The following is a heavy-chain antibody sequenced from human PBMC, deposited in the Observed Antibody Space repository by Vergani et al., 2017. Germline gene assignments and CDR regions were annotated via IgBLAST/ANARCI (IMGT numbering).Heavy chain of an antibody. D-gene: IGHD6-13*01. CDR2: STTAGATHA. CDR3: AGDNHSWQRADR. V-gene: IGHV4-59*02. CDR1: GVSVTDYN. Sequence: QAQLQESGPGLVKPSETLSLTCHVFGVSVTDYNCNWIRQAPGKRLEWIGSLSTTAGATHASHNPSLKSRVSIAVDTSKSQFSLRLTSVTAADTALYYCAGDNHSWQRADRWGQGLLVSVSS. J-gene: IGHJ5*02.